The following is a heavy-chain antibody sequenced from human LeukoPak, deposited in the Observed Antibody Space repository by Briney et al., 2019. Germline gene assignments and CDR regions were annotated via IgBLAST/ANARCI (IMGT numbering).Heavy chain of an antibody. D-gene: IGHD2/OR15-2a*01. CDR2: IRFDGNSE. CDR3: AKGVVVTNLSFYYYYMDV. J-gene: IGHJ6*03. Sequence: PGGSLRLSCAASGFTFNRYGMHWVRQAPGRGLEWVAFIRFDGNSEYGDSVKGRFTISRDNSNNMVYLQMNSLRAEDTAVYYCAKGVVVTNLSFYYYYMDVWGKGATVTVSS. CDR1: GFTFNRYG. V-gene: IGHV3-30*02.